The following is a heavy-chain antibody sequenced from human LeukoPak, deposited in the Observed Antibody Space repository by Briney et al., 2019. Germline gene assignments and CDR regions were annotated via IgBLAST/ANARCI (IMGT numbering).Heavy chain of an antibody. CDR2: INSDGSST. V-gene: IGHV3-74*01. D-gene: IGHD3-22*01. CDR1: GFTSSSYW. J-gene: IGHJ4*02. Sequence: GGSLRLSCAASGFTSSSYWTHWVRQAPGKGLVWVSRINSDGSSTSYADSVKGRFTISRDNAKNTLYLQMNSLRAEDTAVYYCARGDYYDSSLYWGQGTLVTVSS. CDR3: ARGDYYDSSLY.